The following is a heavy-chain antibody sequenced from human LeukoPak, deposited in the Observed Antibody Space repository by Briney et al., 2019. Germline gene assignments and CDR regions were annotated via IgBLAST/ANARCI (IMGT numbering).Heavy chain of an antibody. CDR1: GFTFSSYS. D-gene: IGHD2-2*01. CDR3: ARDRNIVVVPAAYNWFDP. Sequence: EGSLRLSCAASGFTFSSYSMNWVRQAPGKGLEGVSSISSSSSYIYYADSVSGRFTISRDNAKNSLYLHMNSLSAEDPAVYYCARDRNIVVVPAAYNWFDPWGQGTLVTVSS. J-gene: IGHJ5*02. CDR2: ISSSSSYI. V-gene: IGHV3-21*01.